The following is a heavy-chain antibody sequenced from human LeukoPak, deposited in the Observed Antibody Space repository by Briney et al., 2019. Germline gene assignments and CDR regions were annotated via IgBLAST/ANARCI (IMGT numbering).Heavy chain of an antibody. CDR3: AKDRLAGCSTTSCWDWDY. CDR2: ISYDGSNK. D-gene: IGHD2-2*01. Sequence: GGSLRLSCAASGFTFSSYAMHWVRQAPGKGLEWVAVISYDGSNKYYADSVKGRFTISRDNSKNTLYLQMNSLRAEDTAVYYCAKDRLAGCSTTSCWDWDYWGQGTLVTVSS. CDR1: GFTFSSYA. J-gene: IGHJ4*02. V-gene: IGHV3-30-3*01.